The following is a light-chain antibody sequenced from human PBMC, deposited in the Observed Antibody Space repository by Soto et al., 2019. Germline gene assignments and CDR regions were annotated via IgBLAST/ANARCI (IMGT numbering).Light chain of an antibody. CDR2: DVS. Sequence: QSALTQPASVSGSPGQSITISCTGTSSDVGDYNYVSWYQQHPGKAPKLMIYDVSNRPSGVSNRFSGSKSGNTASLTISGLQAEDDADYYCSSYTRSSTLVVFGGGTNLTVL. V-gene: IGLV2-14*01. CDR1: SSDVGDYNY. J-gene: IGLJ2*01. CDR3: SSYTRSSTLVV.